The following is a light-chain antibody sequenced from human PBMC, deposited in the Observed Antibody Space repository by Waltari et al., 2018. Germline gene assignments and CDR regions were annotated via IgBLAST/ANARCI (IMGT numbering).Light chain of an antibody. CDR3: CSYTTSSTLDVV. J-gene: IGLJ2*01. CDR2: DVR. V-gene: IGLV2-14*03. CDR1: SSDVGGYNY. Sequence: QSALTQPASVSGSPGQSITISCTGTSSDVGGYNYVSWYQQYPGKAPILITYDVRNRPSGVSMRFSGSKSGNTASLTISGLQAEDEADYYCCSYTTSSTLDVVFGGGTKVTVL.